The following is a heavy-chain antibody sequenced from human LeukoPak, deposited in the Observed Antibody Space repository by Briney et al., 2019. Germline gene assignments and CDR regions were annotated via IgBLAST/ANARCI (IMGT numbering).Heavy chain of an antibody. Sequence: SETLSLTCAVSGGSFSGYYWNWIRQPPGKGQQWIGDINHRGSTSYKSSLKSRVIIVVDTSKNQFSLKLSSVTAADTAVYYCASRRGVTMIRGAGYMDVWGKGTAVTVSS. CDR1: GGSFSGYY. J-gene: IGHJ6*03. V-gene: IGHV4-34*01. CDR3: ASRRGVTMIRGAGYMDV. CDR2: INHRGST. D-gene: IGHD3-10*01.